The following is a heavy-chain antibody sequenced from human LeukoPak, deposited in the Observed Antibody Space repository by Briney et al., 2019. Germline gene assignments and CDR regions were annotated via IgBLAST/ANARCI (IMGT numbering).Heavy chain of an antibody. D-gene: IGHD3-10*01. Sequence: GGSLRLSCAASGFTFDAYAMHWVRQAPGKGLEWVSGISWNSGSIGYADSVKGRFTISRDNAKNSLYLQMNSLRAEDTALYYCSKAVRVRGSVGAPNWFDPWGQGTLVTVSS. CDR2: ISWNSGSI. V-gene: IGHV3-9*01. CDR3: SKAVRVRGSVGAPNWFDP. CDR1: GFTFDAYA. J-gene: IGHJ5*02.